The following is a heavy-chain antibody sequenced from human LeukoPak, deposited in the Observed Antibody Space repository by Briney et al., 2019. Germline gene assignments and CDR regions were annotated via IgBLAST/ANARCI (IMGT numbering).Heavy chain of an antibody. Sequence: PGRSLRPSCAASGFTFNSYGMHWVRQAPGKGLQWVAFIRFDGSNAYHPDSVKGRFTISRDNSKNTLSLQMNSLRAEDTAVYYCAKDPTQYYSGSGSSSWFDPWGQGTLVTVSS. CDR2: IRFDGSNA. V-gene: IGHV3-30*02. D-gene: IGHD3-10*01. J-gene: IGHJ5*02. CDR3: AKDPTQYYSGSGSSSWFDP. CDR1: GFTFNSYG.